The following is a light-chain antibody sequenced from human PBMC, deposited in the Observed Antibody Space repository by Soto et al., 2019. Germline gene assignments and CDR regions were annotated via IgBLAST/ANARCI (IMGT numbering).Light chain of an antibody. CDR1: SGSIASNY. V-gene: IGLV6-57*01. CDR3: QSYDSSNYRV. Sequence: NFMLTQPHSVSESPGKTVTISCTRSSGSIASNYVQWYQQRPGSSPTTVIYEDNQRPSGVPDRFSGSIDSSSNSASLTISGLKTEDEADSYCQSYDSSNYRVFGGGTKVTVL. CDR2: EDN. J-gene: IGLJ2*01.